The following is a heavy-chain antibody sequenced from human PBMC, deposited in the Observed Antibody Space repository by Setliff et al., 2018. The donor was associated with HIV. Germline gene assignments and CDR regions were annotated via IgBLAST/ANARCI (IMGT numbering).Heavy chain of an antibody. CDR3: ARSMGFKATTRLDF. J-gene: IGHJ4*02. CDR1: GYSFTTLW. V-gene: IGHV5-51*01. D-gene: IGHD3-10*01. CDR2: VFPDDSDT. Sequence: PGESLKISCQASGYSFTTLWIAWVRQMPGKGLEWMGMVFPDDSDTRYSPSFQGQVSMSADKSINTAYLQWSSLKASVTAVYYCARSMGFKATTRLDFWGPGTLVTVSS.